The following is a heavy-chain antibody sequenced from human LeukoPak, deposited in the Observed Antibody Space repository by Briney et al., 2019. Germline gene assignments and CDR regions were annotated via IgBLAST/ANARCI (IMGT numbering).Heavy chain of an antibody. CDR1: GGTFSSYA. Sequence: GASVRVSCKASGGTFSSYAISWVRQAPGQGLEWVGRIIPILGIANYAQKFQGRVTITADKSTSTAYMELSRLRSDDTAVYYCARDREWLPIGQYYMDVWGKGTTVTVSS. V-gene: IGHV1-69*04. D-gene: IGHD3-3*01. CDR2: IIPILGIA. J-gene: IGHJ6*03. CDR3: ARDREWLPIGQYYMDV.